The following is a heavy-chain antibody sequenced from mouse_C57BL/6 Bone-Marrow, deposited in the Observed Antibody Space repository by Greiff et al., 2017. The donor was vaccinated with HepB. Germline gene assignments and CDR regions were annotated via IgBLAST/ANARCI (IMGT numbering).Heavy chain of an antibody. V-gene: IGHV1-26*01. Sequence: EVQLQQSGPELVKPGASVKISCKASGYTFTDYYMNWVKQSHGKSLEWIGDINPNNGGTSYNQKFKGKATLTVDKSSSTAYMELRSLTSEDSAVYYCASPSYYYGSSAGWGQGTSVTVSS. J-gene: IGHJ4*01. CDR3: ASPSYYYGSSAG. CDR2: INPNNGGT. D-gene: IGHD1-1*01. CDR1: GYTFTDYY.